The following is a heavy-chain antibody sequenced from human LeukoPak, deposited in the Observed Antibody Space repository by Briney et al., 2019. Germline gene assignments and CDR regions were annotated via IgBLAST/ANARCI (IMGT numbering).Heavy chain of an antibody. CDR3: AKGGVRTWYYFDY. D-gene: IGHD3-16*01. CDR2: INPNSGGT. CDR1: GYTFTGYY. V-gene: IGHV1-2*02. Sequence: ASVTVSCKASGYTFTGYYMHWVRQAPGQGLEWMGWINPNSGGTNYAQKFQGRVTMTRDTSISTAYMELSRLRSDDTAVYYCAKGGVRTWYYFDYWGQGTLVTVSS. J-gene: IGHJ4*02.